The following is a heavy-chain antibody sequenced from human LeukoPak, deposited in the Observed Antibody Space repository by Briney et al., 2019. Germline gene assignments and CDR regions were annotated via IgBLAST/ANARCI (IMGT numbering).Heavy chain of an antibody. Sequence: GGSLRLSCAASGFTFSSHGMHWVRQAPGKALEWVAVTSYDGTTKYYADSAKGRFNISRDNSKNTLYLQMNSLRVDDTAVYYRAKDATLFGDQYFDYWGQGTLVIVSS. J-gene: IGHJ4*02. CDR3: AKDATLFGDQYFDY. CDR2: TSYDGTTK. V-gene: IGHV3-30*18. D-gene: IGHD3-10*01. CDR1: GFTFSSHG.